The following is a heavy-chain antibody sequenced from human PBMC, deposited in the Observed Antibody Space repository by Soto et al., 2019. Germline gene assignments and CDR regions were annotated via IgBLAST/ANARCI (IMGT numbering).Heavy chain of an antibody. CDR3: ARDRTVFITIFGADYYGMDV. Sequence: GASVKVSCKASGYTFTGYYMHWVRQAPGQGLEWMGWINPNSGGTNYAQKFQGRVTMTRDTSISTAYMELSRLRSDDTAVYYCARDRTVFITIFGADYYGMDVWGQGTTVTVSS. J-gene: IGHJ6*02. CDR2: INPNSGGT. V-gene: IGHV1-2*02. CDR1: GYTFTGYY. D-gene: IGHD3-3*01.